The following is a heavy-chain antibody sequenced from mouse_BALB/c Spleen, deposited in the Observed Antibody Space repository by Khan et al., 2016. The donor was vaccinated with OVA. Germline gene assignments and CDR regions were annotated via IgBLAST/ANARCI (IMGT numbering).Heavy chain of an antibody. CDR2: ISTYSVNT. J-gene: IGHJ2*01. CDR1: GYTFTDYS. CDR3: AIRDYFDY. Sequence: QVQLQQSGPELVRPGVSVKISCKGSGYTFTDYSMPWVKQSHAKSLEWIGVISTYSVNTNYNQKFKGKATLTVDKSSSTAYMELARLTSEDSAIYYCAIRDYFDYWGQGTTLTVSS. V-gene: IGHV1S137*01.